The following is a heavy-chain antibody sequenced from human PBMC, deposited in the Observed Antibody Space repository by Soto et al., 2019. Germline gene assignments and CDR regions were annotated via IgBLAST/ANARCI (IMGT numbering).Heavy chain of an antibody. V-gene: IGHV4-61*01. CDR1: GASVASGSSY. CDR3: ARVSRPYYYHTSGQYYFGC. J-gene: IGHJ4*02. D-gene: IGHD3-22*01. CDR2: IFYSGTT. Sequence: SETLSLTCTVSGASVASGSSYWSWIRQPPGRGLEWIGYIFYSGTTNYNPSLKSRVTMSLYTSKNQFSLQLSAVTAADAAVYYCARVSRPYYYHTSGQYYFGCWGQGTLVTGSS.